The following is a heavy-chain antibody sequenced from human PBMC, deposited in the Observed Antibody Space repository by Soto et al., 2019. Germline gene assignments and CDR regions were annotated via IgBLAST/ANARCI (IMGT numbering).Heavy chain of an antibody. D-gene: IGHD2-21*02. Sequence: QVQLQESGPGLVKPSETLTLTCTVSGGSVTSGSDYWSWIRQPPGKGLEWIGYIYHSGSTKYNPPXXXRXXLSVDTAKNPCSLRLTSLTAADTAVYYCARSPATAISYFDYWGQGNLVTVSS. CDR1: GGSVTSGSDY. CDR2: IYHSGST. V-gene: IGHV4-61*01. J-gene: IGHJ4*02. CDR3: ARSPATAISYFDY.